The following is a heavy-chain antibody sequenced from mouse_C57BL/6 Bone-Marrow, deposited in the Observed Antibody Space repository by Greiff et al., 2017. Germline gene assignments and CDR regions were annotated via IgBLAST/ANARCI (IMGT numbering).Heavy chain of an antibody. CDR3: ARGGYGSSPFFDY. CDR2: INPGSGGT. V-gene: IGHV1-54*01. D-gene: IGHD1-1*01. Sequence: VQLQQSGAELVRPGTSVKVSCKASGYAFTNYLIEWVKQRPGQGLEWIGVINPGSGGTNYNEKFKGKATLTADKSSSTAYMQLSSLTSEDSAVYFCARGGYGSSPFFDYWGQGTTLTVSS. J-gene: IGHJ2*01. CDR1: GYAFTNYL.